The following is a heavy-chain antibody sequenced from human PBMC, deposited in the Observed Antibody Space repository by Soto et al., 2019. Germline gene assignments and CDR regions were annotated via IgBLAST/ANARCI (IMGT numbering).Heavy chain of an antibody. J-gene: IGHJ5*02. CDR3: ARADPFAPGFDP. CDR2: IYYSGST. D-gene: IGHD3-3*02. CDR1: GVSISSGDYY. V-gene: IGHV4-30-4*01. Sequence: QVQLQESGPGLVKPSQTLSLTCTGSGVSISSGDYYWSWIRQPPGKGLEWIGYIYYSGSTYYNPSLKSRVTISVDTSKNQFSLKLSSVTAADTAVYYCARADPFAPGFDPWGQGTLVTVSS.